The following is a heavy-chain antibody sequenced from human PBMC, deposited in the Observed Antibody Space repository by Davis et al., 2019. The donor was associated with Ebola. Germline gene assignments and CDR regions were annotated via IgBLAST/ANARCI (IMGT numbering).Heavy chain of an antibody. V-gene: IGHV4-34*01. CDR3: ARGDFDWLRVGMDV. D-gene: IGHD3-9*01. J-gene: IGHJ6*02. CDR1: AGSSSGYY. Sequence: MPSETLSLTCAVYAGSSSGYYWSCIRQPPGKGLEWIGEINHSGSTNYNPSLKSRVTISVDTSKNQFSLKLSSVTAADTAVYYCARGDFDWLRVGMDVWGQGTTVTVSS. CDR2: INHSGST.